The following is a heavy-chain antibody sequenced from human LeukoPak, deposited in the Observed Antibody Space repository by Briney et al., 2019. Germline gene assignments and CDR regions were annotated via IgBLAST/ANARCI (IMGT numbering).Heavy chain of an antibody. CDR1: GFTFSSYG. J-gene: IGHJ4*02. Sequence: GGSLRLSCAASGFTFSSYGMHWVRQAPGKGLWWVAVISYDGSIKYYADYVKGRFTISRDNSKNTLYLQMNSVRDEETAVYYCAKDRAYWGKGTLVTVSS. CDR2: ISYDGSIK. CDR3: AKDRAY. V-gene: IGHV3-30*18.